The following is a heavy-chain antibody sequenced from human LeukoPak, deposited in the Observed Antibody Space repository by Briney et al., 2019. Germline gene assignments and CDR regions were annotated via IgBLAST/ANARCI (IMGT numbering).Heavy chain of an antibody. CDR1: GYSFTSYW. CDR3: AIKYDFWSGYLRGADAFDI. Sequence: KPGESLKISCKGSGYSFTSYWIGWVRQMPGKGLEWMGIIYPGDSDTRYSPSFQGQVTISADKSISTAYLQWSSLKASDTAMYYCAIKYDFWSGYLRGADAFDIWGQGTMVTVCS. J-gene: IGHJ3*02. D-gene: IGHD3-3*01. V-gene: IGHV5-51*01. CDR2: IYPGDSDT.